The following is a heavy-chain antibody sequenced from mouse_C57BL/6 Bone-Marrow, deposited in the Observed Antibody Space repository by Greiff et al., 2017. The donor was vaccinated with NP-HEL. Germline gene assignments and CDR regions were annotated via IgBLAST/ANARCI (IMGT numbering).Heavy chain of an antibody. J-gene: IGHJ1*03. CDR3: AREDYYGSGYWYFDV. D-gene: IGHD1-1*01. V-gene: IGHV5-17*01. CDR1: GFTFSDYG. Sequence: EVQLVESGGGLVKPGGSLKLSCAASGFTFSDYGMHWVRQAPEKGLEWVAYICSGSSTIYYADNVKGRFTLPGDTAKNTVFLQMSSLRSEDTAVYDCAREDYYGSGYWYFDVWGTGTTVTVSS. CDR2: ICSGSSTI.